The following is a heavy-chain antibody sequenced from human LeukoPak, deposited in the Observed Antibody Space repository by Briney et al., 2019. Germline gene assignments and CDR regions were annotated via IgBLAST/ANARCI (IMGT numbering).Heavy chain of an antibody. D-gene: IGHD3-22*01. Sequence: GGSLRLSCAASGFTVSSNYMSWVRQAPGKGLEWVSAISGSGGSTYYADSVKGRFTISRDNSKNTLYLQMNSLRAEDTAVYYCAKGRFATYDSSLLYYFDYWGQGTLVTVSS. J-gene: IGHJ4*02. V-gene: IGHV3-23*01. CDR3: AKGRFATYDSSLLYYFDY. CDR2: ISGSGGST. CDR1: GFTVSSNY.